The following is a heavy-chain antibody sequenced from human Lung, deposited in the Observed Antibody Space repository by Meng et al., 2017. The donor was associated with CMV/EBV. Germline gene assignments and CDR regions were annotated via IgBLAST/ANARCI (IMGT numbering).Heavy chain of an antibody. D-gene: IGHD3-3*01. J-gene: IGHJ6*02. CDR2: MNPNSGNT. Sequence: ASXXVSXKASGYTXTSYDINWVRQATGQGLEWMGWMNPNSGNTGYAQKFQGRVTMTRNTSISTAYMELSSLRSEDTAVYYCASCSKRSDFWSGYCYGMDVWXQGTXVTVSS. V-gene: IGHV1-8*01. CDR1: GYTXTSYD. CDR3: ASCSKRSDFWSGYCYGMDV.